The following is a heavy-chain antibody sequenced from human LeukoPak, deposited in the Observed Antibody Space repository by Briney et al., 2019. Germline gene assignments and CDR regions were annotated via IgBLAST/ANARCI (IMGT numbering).Heavy chain of an antibody. V-gene: IGHV4-59*01. Sequence: SETLSLTYTVSGGSISSYYWSWIRQPPGKGLEWIGYIYYSGSTNYNPSLKSRVTISVDTSKDQFSLKLSSVTAADTAVYYCARDPWSGSYLSSDAFDIWGQGTMVTVSS. CDR1: GGSISSYY. J-gene: IGHJ3*02. D-gene: IGHD1-26*01. CDR3: ARDPWSGSYLSSDAFDI. CDR2: IYYSGST.